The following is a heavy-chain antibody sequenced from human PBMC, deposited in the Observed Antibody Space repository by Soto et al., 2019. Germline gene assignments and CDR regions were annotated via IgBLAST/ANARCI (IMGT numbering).Heavy chain of an antibody. J-gene: IGHJ4*02. CDR1: GGSMRSYY. V-gene: IGHV4-59*08. Sequence: QVQLQESGPGLVKPSETLSLTCTVSGGSMRSYYWSWIRQSPGKGLECIGYIFYSGSTNYNPSLKTRVTIPVDPSQPQSPLLLRSVTAADTAVYYSASLPPFSPAHPSLFDSWGEGTLVTVSS. CDR2: IFYSGST. CDR3: ASLPPFSPAHPSLFDS. D-gene: IGHD6-6*01.